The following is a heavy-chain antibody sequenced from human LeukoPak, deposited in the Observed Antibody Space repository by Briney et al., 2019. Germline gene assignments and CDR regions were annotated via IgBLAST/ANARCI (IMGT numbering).Heavy chain of an antibody. V-gene: IGHV3-23*01. CDR1: GFTFSSYA. Sequence: GGSLRLSCAASGFTFSSYAMSWVRQAPGKGLEWVSGISGSGGSTYYADSVKGRFTISRDNSKNTLFLRMNSLRAEDTAVYYCAKAYLYSGSCRSFDSWGQGTLVTVSS. J-gene: IGHJ4*02. D-gene: IGHD1-26*01. CDR3: AKAYLYSGSCRSFDS. CDR2: ISGSGGST.